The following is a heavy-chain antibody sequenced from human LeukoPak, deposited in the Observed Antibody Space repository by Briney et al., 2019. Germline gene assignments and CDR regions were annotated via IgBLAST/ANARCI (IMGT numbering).Heavy chain of an antibody. CDR2: IRRKDYGGTI. D-gene: IGHD3-16*02. CDR3: SREVVVMTAGGPLWKRGHLY. V-gene: IGHV3-49*03. J-gene: IGHJ4*02. CDR1: GFVFSDYA. Sequence: QSGGPLRLSCTGSGFVFSDYAITWLRQAPDKGLEWVGFIRRKDYGGTIEYAPSVRGRFTISRDDSNSIAYLQMNSLRTEDTGVYYCSREVVVMTAGGPLWKRGHLYWGQGTLVTVSS.